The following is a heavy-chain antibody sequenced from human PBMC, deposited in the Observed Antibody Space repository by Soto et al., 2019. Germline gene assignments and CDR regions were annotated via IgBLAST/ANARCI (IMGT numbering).Heavy chain of an antibody. J-gene: IGHJ4*02. Sequence: SETLSLTCTVSGGSISSYYWSWIRQPPGKGLEWIGYIYYSGSTNYNPSLKSRVTISVDTSKNQFSLKLSSVTAADTAVYYCASQRPTVTTFDYWGQGTRVTVSS. CDR2: IYYSGST. CDR3: ASQRPTVTTFDY. D-gene: IGHD4-17*01. V-gene: IGHV4-59*12. CDR1: GGSISSYY.